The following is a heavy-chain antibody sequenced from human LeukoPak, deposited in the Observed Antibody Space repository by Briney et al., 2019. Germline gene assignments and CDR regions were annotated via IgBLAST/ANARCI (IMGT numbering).Heavy chain of an antibody. CDR1: GGSISSYY. CDR3: ARDRDGYHDY. D-gene: IGHD5-24*01. J-gene: IGHJ4*02. V-gene: IGHV4-4*07. Sequence: SETLSLTCTVSGGSISSYYWSWIRQPAGKGLEWIGRIHTSGSTNYNASLKSQVSMSVDTSKNQFSLKLSSVTAADTAVFYCARDRDGYHDYWGQGTLVTVSS. CDR2: IHTSGST.